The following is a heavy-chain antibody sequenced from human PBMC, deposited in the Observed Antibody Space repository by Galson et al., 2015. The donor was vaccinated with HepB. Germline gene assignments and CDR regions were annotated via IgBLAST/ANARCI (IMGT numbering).Heavy chain of an antibody. CDR3: ARDRGRAAGSVDY. V-gene: IGHV3-30*04. J-gene: IGHJ4*02. D-gene: IGHD6-13*01. CDR2: ISYDGSNK. Sequence: SLRLSCAASGFTFSSYAMHWVRQAPGKGLEWVAVISYDGSNKYYADSVKGRFTISRDNSKNTLYLQMNSLRAEDTAVYYCARDRGRAAGSVDYWGQGTLVTVSS. CDR1: GFTFSSYA.